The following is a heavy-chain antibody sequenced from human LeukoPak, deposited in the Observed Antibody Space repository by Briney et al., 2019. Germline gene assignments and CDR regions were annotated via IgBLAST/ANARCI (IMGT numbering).Heavy chain of an antibody. CDR3: ARDRPEDQPLWCGEFSMTYYYYYGMDV. CDR2: ISSSSSYI. D-gene: IGHD3-10*01. V-gene: IGHV3-21*01. CDR1: GFTFSSYS. Sequence: GGSLTLSCAASGFTFSSYSMNWIRQAPGKGLEWVSSISSSSSYIYYADSVKGRFTISRDNDKNSLYLQMNSLRAEDTAVYYCARDRPEDQPLWCGEFSMTYYYYYGMDVWGQGTTVTVSS. J-gene: IGHJ6*02.